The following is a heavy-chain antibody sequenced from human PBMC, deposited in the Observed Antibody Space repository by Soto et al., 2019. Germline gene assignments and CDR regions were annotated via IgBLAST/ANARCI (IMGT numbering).Heavy chain of an antibody. Sequence: SDTLSLTCTVSGSSISDEYHLTWIRQSPSTGLEWIGYISYTGTTYYNPSLKSRVTISGDTSKNQFSLRMASVTAADTAVYYCARQPTVTTTRRFFDSWGQGSMVTVYS. CDR3: ARQPTVTTTRRFFDS. D-gene: IGHD4-17*01. CDR2: ISYTGTT. V-gene: IGHV4-30-4*01. J-gene: IGHJ4*02. CDR1: GSSISDEYH.